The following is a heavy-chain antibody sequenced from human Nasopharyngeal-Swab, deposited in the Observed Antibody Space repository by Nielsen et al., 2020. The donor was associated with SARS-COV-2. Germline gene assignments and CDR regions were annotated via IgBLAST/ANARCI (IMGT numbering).Heavy chain of an antibody. J-gene: IGHJ4*02. CDR3: ARASYYYDSSGYYFDY. V-gene: IGHV4-30-2*05. Sequence: WIRQPPGKGLEWIGEIYHSGSTYYNPSFKSRVTISVDTSKNQFSLKLSSVTAADTAVYYCARASYYYDSSGYYFDYWGQGTLVTVSS. D-gene: IGHD3-22*01. CDR2: IYHSGST.